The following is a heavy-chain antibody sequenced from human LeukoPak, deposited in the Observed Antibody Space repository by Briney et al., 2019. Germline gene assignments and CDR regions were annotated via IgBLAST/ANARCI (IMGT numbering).Heavy chain of an antibody. J-gene: IGHJ4*02. Sequence: SETLSLTCAVYGGSFSGYYWSWTRQPPGKGLEWIGEINHSGSTNYNPSLKSRVTISVDTSKNQFSLKLSSVTAADTAVYYCARGGWLQTLNYWGQGTLVTVSS. CDR1: GGSFSGYY. CDR2: INHSGST. CDR3: ARGGWLQTLNY. V-gene: IGHV4-34*01. D-gene: IGHD5-12*01.